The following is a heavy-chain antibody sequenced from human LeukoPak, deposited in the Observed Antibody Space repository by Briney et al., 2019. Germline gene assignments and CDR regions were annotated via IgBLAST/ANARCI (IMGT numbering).Heavy chain of an antibody. CDR1: GYNFAEYW. Sequence: GESLKISCKGSGYNFAEYWIGWVRQMPGKGLEWVAFIYPGGSDGRYSPPFQGQVTVSADKSINTVYLQWGNLKASDTAMYYCARHFYDTTTYYSSFDFWGQGTLVTVSS. J-gene: IGHJ4*02. CDR2: IYPGGSDG. D-gene: IGHD2/OR15-2a*01. CDR3: ARHFYDTTTYYSSFDF. V-gene: IGHV5-51*01.